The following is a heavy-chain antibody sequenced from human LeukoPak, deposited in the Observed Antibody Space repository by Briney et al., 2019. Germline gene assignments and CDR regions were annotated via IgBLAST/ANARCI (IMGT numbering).Heavy chain of an antibody. CDR2: IYYTGTT. CDR3: ARGECSGGSCYFAPVDY. Sequence: SETLSLTCTVSGGSISTGSYYWGWIRLPPGKGLEWIGIIYYTGTTNYNPSLKSRVTISVDTSKNQFSLKLSSVTAADTAVYYCARGECSGGSCYFAPVDYWGQGTLVTVSS. CDR1: GGSISTGSYY. J-gene: IGHJ4*02. V-gene: IGHV4-39*07. D-gene: IGHD2-15*01.